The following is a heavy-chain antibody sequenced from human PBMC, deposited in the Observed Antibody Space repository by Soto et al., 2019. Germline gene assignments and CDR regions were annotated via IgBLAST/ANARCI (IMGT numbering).Heavy chain of an antibody. CDR2: IWYDGSNK. Sequence: WIRQAPGKGLEWVAVIWYDGSNKYYADSVKGRFTISRDNSKNTLYLQMNSLRAEDTAVYYCAKERLYDFWSGYYYYGMDVWGQGTTVTVSS. CDR3: AKERLYDFWSGYYYYGMDV. J-gene: IGHJ6*02. D-gene: IGHD3-3*01. V-gene: IGHV3-33*06.